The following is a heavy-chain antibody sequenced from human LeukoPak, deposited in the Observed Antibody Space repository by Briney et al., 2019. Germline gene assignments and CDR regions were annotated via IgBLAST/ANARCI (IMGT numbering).Heavy chain of an antibody. V-gene: IGHV4-59*01. Sequence: SETLSLTCTVSGGSISSYYWSWIRQPPGKGLEWIGYIYHSGSTNYNPSLKSRVTVSEDTSKNQFSLKMRSVTAADTAVYYCVRDWAGWFDPWGQGTLVTVSS. D-gene: IGHD3-10*01. CDR3: VRDWAGWFDP. CDR1: GGSISSYY. J-gene: IGHJ5*02. CDR2: IYHSGST.